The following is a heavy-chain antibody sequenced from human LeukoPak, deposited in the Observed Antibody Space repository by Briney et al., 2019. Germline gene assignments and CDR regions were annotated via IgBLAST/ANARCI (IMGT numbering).Heavy chain of an antibody. J-gene: IGHJ3*02. D-gene: IGHD2-15*01. V-gene: IGHV1-69*16. CDR1: GGTFISYT. Sequence: SAVKVSCKASGGTFISYTISWVRQARGQGREWMGGIIPILGIANYAQKFQGRVTITTDKSTSTAYMELSSLRSEDTAVYYCARDPAGGTDAFDIWGQGTMVTVSS. CDR3: ARDPAGGTDAFDI. CDR2: IIPILGIA.